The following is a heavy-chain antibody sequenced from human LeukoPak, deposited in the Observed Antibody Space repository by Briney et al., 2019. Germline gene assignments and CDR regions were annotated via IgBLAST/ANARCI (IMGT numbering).Heavy chain of an antibody. CDR1: GGSISSGGYS. V-gene: IGHV4-30-2*01. CDR3: ASAQWELLQFDY. Sequence: ASETLSLTCAVSGGSISSGGYSWSWIRQPPGKGLEWIGYIYHSGSTYYNPSLKSRVTISVDRSKNQFSLKLSSVTAADTAVYYCASAQWELLQFDYWGQGTLVTVSS. CDR2: IYHSGST. D-gene: IGHD1-26*01. J-gene: IGHJ4*02.